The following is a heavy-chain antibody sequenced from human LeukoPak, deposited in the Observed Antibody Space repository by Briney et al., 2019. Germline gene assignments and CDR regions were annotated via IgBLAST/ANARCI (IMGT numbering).Heavy chain of an antibody. Sequence: SETLSLTCTVSGGSISSYYWSWIRQPPGKGLEWIGYIYYSGSTNYNPSLKSRVTMSVDTSKNQFSLKLSSVTAADTAVYYCARDHPEGRYCSSTSCYTGFDYWGQGTLVTVSS. V-gene: IGHV4-59*12. D-gene: IGHD2-2*02. CDR2: IYYSGST. CDR3: ARDHPEGRYCSSTSCYTGFDY. CDR1: GGSISSYY. J-gene: IGHJ4*02.